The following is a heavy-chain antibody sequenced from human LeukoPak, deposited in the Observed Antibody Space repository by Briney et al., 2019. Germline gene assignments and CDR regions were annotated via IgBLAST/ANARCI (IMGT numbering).Heavy chain of an antibody. D-gene: IGHD5-18*01. J-gene: IGHJ4*02. CDR3: ASLGLYTYGPYYFDY. CDR2: ISYSGST. CDR1: GGSISGGDDY. V-gene: IGHV4-31*03. Sequence: PSETLSLTCTVSGGSISGGDDYWSWIRQHPGKGLEWIGYISYSGSTYYNPSLKSRVTISVDTSKNQFSLKLSSVTAADTAVYYCASLGLYTYGPYYFDYWGQGTLVTVSS.